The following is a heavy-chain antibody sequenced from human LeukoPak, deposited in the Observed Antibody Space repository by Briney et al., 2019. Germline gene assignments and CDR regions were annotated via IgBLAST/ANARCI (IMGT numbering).Heavy chain of an antibody. J-gene: IGHJ4*02. CDR3: ARVVGGVGLDY. D-gene: IGHD3-16*01. Sequence: SAPLSLTCSVSGGSISGYYWTWIRQPPGEGLEYIGCIYYTGSTNYNPSLNSRVTISVDTSKNQFALKLSSVTAADTAVYYCARVVGGVGLDYWGQGTLVTVSS. V-gene: IGHV4-59*01. CDR2: IYYTGST. CDR1: GGSISGYY.